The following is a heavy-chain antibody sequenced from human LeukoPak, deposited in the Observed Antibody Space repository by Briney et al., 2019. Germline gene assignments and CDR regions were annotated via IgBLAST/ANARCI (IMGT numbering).Heavy chain of an antibody. CDR2: IYHSGST. CDR3: ARDRLERPGRYYYGMDV. CDR1: GGSISSGGYY. D-gene: IGHD1-1*01. V-gene: IGHV4-31*03. Sequence: NTSQTLSLTCTVSGGSISSGGYYWSWIRQHPGKGLEWIGYIYHSGSTSYNPSLESRVTISVDTSKNQFSLNLNSVTAADTAVYYCARDRLERPGRYYYGMDVWGQGTTVTVSS. J-gene: IGHJ6*02.